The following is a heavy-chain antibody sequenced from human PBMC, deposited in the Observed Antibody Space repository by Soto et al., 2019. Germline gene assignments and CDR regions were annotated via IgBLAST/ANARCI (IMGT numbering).Heavy chain of an antibody. V-gene: IGHV1-69*04. D-gene: IGHD2-15*01. CDR1: GGTFSSYT. Sequence: SVKVSCKASGGTFSSYTISWVRQAPGQGLEWMGRIIPIPGIANYAQKFQGRVTITADKSTSTAYMELSSLRSEDTAVYYCARDDCSGGSCFFSFDAFDIWGQGTMVTVSS. CDR3: ARDDCSGGSCFFSFDAFDI. CDR2: IIPIPGIA. J-gene: IGHJ3*02.